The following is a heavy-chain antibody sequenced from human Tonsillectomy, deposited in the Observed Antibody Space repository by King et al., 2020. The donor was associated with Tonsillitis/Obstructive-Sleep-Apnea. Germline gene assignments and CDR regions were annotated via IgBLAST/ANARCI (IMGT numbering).Heavy chain of an antibody. CDR1: GITFSSYW. Sequence: VQLVESGGGLVQPGGSLRLSCAASGITFSSYWMSWVRQAPGKGLEWVANIKQDGSEKYYVDSVKGRFTISRDNAKNSLDLQMNSLRVEDTAVYYCAGCTDYYYYMDVWGKGTTVTVSS. J-gene: IGHJ6*03. CDR3: AGCTDYYYYMDV. V-gene: IGHV3-7*02. CDR2: IKQDGSEK.